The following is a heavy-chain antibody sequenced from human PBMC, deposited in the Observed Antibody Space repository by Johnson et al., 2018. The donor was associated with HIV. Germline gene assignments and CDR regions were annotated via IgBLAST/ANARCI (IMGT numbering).Heavy chain of an antibody. CDR2: INWSGGGT. D-gene: IGHD3-22*01. Sequence: EQLVESGGGVVQPGRSLRLSCAASGFKLYEYDVSWVRQVPGKGLEWVSGINWSGGGTAYADSVKGRFTVSSDNAKNSLYLQMNSLRAEDTALYYCARGMYYYDTSGYLIRPRAFDIWGQGTVVTVSS. CDR1: GFKLYEYD. J-gene: IGHJ3*02. CDR3: ARGMYYYDTSGYLIRPRAFDI. V-gene: IGHV3-20*04.